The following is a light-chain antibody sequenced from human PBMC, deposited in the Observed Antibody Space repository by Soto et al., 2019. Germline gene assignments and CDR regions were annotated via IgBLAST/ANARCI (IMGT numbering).Light chain of an antibody. Sequence: IVMTHSPGPLPLSPGERATLSRSASHSVSRSYLAWYQQKPGQAPRLLIYGASSRPTGIPDRFSGSGSGTDFTLTISRLEPEHLAVYYCQQYGSSPWTFGQGTKVDSK. CDR2: GAS. CDR1: HSVSRSY. CDR3: QQYGSSPWT. V-gene: IGKV3-20*01. J-gene: IGKJ1*01.